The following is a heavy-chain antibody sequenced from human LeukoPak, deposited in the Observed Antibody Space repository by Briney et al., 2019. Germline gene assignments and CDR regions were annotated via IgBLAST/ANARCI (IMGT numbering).Heavy chain of an antibody. Sequence: GASVKVSCKASGGTFSSYAISWVRHAPGQGLEWMGGIIPIFGTANYAQKFQGRVTITTDESTSTAYMELSSLRSEDTAVYYCASQQQLAGRFDPWGQGTLVTVSS. CDR2: IIPIFGTA. CDR1: GGTFSSYA. V-gene: IGHV1-69*05. J-gene: IGHJ5*02. D-gene: IGHD6-6*01. CDR3: ASQQQLAGRFDP.